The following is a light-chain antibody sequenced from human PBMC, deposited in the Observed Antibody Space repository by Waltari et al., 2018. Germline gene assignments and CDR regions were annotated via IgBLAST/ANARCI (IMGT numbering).Light chain of an antibody. CDR1: QSVSNNY. J-gene: IGKJ2*01. V-gene: IGKV3-20*01. CDR3: QQYSSSVMYT. CDR2: GAS. Sequence: ENVLTQSPGTLFFSPGERANLPCRASQSVSNNYLAWYQQKPGQAPRLLIYGASSRATGIPDRFSGSGSGTDFTLTISRLEPEDFAVYYCQQYSSSVMYTFGQGTNLEIQ.